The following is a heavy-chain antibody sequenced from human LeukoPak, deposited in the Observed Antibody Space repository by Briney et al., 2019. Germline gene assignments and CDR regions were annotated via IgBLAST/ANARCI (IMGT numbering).Heavy chain of an antibody. Sequence: ATVKISCKASEDTFSDYYIHWVQQVPGKGLEWMGRVDPENGETKYAEKFQGRVTITADTSTDTAYMELSSLISDDTAVYYCTTVERGFSAYASFYFDYWGRGTLVTVSS. CDR2: VDPENGET. V-gene: IGHV1-69-2*01. CDR1: EDTFSDYY. CDR3: TTVERGFSAYASFYFDY. J-gene: IGHJ4*02. D-gene: IGHD5-12*01.